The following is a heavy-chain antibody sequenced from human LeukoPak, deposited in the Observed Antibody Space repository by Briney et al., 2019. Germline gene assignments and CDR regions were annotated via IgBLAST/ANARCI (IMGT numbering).Heavy chain of an antibody. J-gene: IGHJ4*02. CDR1: GCSISSYY. V-gene: IGHV4-59*01. CDR2: IYHTGST. CDR3: ARYYDNSGYYPFDY. D-gene: IGHD3-22*01. Sequence: SETLSLTCTVSGCSISSYYWGWIRQPPGKGLEWIGYIYHTGSTNYNPSLQHRVTIPVDTSKNQFSLKLSSVTAADTAVYYWARYYDNSGYYPFDYWGQGTLSPSPQ.